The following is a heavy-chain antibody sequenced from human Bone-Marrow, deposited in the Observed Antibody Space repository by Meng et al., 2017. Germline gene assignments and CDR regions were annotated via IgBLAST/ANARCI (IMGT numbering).Heavy chain of an antibody. CDR3: ARDEDISAAGKLFGDY. Sequence: GQLVQRGVGVKMPGAAGELYCKASGYHFPDYCLHGVQRAPGQGCEWMGRINPKSGDTHYAQRFQGRVTMTGDTSISTAYMELSGLRSDDTAMYYCARDEDISAAGKLFGDYWGQGTLVTVSS. CDR2: INPKSGDT. J-gene: IGHJ4*02. V-gene: IGHV1-2*06. D-gene: IGHD6-13*01. CDR1: GYHFPDYC.